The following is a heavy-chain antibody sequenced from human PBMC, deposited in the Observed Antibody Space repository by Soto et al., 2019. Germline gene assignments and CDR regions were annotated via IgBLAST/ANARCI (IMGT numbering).Heavy chain of an antibody. CDR2: FDPEDGET. V-gene: IGHV1-24*01. CDR1: GYTLTELS. D-gene: IGHD2-2*01. Sequence: ASVKVSCKVSGYTLTELSMHWVRQAPGKGLEWMGGFDPEDGETIYAQKFQGRVTMTEDTSTDTAYMELSSLRSEDTAVYYCATLYCSSTSFYSTPFDYWGQTTLLTVSS. CDR3: ATLYCSSTSFYSTPFDY. J-gene: IGHJ4*02.